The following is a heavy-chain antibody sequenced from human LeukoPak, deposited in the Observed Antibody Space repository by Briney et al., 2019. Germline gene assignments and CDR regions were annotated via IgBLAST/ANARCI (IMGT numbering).Heavy chain of an antibody. CDR1: GFTFSSYA. D-gene: IGHD1-26*01. V-gene: IGHV3-23*01. J-gene: IGHJ4*02. CDR2: ISGSGGST. CDR3: ARDELHTGTYFPFDY. Sequence: PRGSLRLSCAASGFTFSSYAMSWVRQAPGKGLEWVSAISGSGGSTYYAGPVKGRFTISRDNAKNSLYLQMNSLRAEDTAVYYCARDELHTGTYFPFDYWGQGTLVTVSS.